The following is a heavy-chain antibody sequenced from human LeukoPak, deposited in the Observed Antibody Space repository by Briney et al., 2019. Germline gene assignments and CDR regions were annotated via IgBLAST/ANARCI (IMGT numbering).Heavy chain of an antibody. CDR2: IYPGNSDT. CDR3: ARGDTLTTYNWFDP. D-gene: IGHD3-9*01. J-gene: IGHJ5*02. V-gene: IGHV5-51*01. CDR1: GYSFTSYW. Sequence: GESLKISCQGSGYSFTSYWIGWVRQMPGKGLEWMGIIYPGNSDTKYSPSFQGQVTISADKSISTAYLQWSSLKASDTAMYYCARGDTLTTYNWFDPWGQGTLVTVSS.